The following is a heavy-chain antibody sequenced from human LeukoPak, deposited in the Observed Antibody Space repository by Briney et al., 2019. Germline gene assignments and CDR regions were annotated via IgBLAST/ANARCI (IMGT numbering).Heavy chain of an antibody. Sequence: GGSLRLSCAASGFTFSSYGMHWVRQAPGKGLEWVAFIRYDGSNKYYADSVKGRFTISRDNAKNSLYLQMNSLRAEDTAVYYCARKYYDILTGYTHFDYWGQGTLVTVSS. D-gene: IGHD3-9*01. J-gene: IGHJ4*02. CDR3: ARKYYDILTGYTHFDY. V-gene: IGHV3-30*02. CDR1: GFTFSSYG. CDR2: IRYDGSNK.